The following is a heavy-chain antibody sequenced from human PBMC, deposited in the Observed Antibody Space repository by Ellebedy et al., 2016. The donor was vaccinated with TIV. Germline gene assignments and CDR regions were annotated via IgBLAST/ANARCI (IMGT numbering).Heavy chain of an antibody. Sequence: GESLKISCAASGFTFSSYAMHWVRQAPGKGLEWVAVISYDGSNKYYADSVKGRFTISRDNSKNTLYLQMDSLRADDTAVYYCARVRSSAFEIWGQGTMVTVSS. CDR3: ARVRSSAFEI. CDR1: GFTFSSYA. CDR2: ISYDGSNK. J-gene: IGHJ3*02. V-gene: IGHV3-30-3*01.